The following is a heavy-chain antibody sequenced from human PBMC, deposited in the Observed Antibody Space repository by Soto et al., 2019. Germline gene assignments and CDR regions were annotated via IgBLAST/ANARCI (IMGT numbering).Heavy chain of an antibody. J-gene: IGHJ6*02. CDR3: AREVTMIVVVKKVDYYGMDV. CDR1: GGSISSYY. D-gene: IGHD3-22*01. CDR2: IYYSGST. V-gene: IGHV4-59*12. Sequence: SQTLSLTCTVSGGSISSYYWSWIRQPPGKGLEWIGDIYYSGSTNYNPSLKSRVTISVDTSKNQFSLKLSSVTAADTAVYYCAREVTMIVVVKKVDYYGMDVWGQGTTVTVSS.